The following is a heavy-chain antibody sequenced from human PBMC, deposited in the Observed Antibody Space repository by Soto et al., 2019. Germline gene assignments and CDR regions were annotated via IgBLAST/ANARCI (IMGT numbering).Heavy chain of an antibody. CDR2: INHSGST. CDR1: GGSFSGYY. J-gene: IGHJ6*02. D-gene: IGHD3-16*02. V-gene: IGHV4-34*01. CDR3: ARSFDYDYVWGSYRPSPYYYYYGMDV. Sequence: SETLSLTCAVYGGSFSGYYWSWIRQPPGKGLEWIGEINHSGSTNYNPSLKSRVTISVDTSKNQFSLKLSSVTAADTAVYYCARSFDYDYVWGSYRPSPYYYYYGMDVWGQGTTVTVSS.